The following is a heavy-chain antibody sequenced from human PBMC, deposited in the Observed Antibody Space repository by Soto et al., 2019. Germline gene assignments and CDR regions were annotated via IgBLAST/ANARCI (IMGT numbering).Heavy chain of an antibody. J-gene: IGHJ4*02. V-gene: IGHV3-30-3*01. Sequence: GGSLRLSCAASGFTFSSYAMHWVRQAPGKGLEWVAVISYDGSNKYYADSVKGRFTISRDNSKNTLYLQMNSLRAEDTAVYYCARERGYSYGPRLYYFDYWGQGTLVTVSS. CDR2: ISYDGSNK. D-gene: IGHD5-18*01. CDR1: GFTFSSYA. CDR3: ARERGYSYGPRLYYFDY.